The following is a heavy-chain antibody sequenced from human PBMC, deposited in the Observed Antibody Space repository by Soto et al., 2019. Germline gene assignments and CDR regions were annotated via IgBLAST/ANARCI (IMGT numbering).Heavy chain of an antibody. CDR2: INHSGST. V-gene: IGHV4-34*01. D-gene: IGHD2-15*01. CDR3: ARHKGYCSGGSCYPDFDY. Sequence: SETLSLTCAVYGGSFSGYYWSWIRQPPGKGLEWIGEINHSGSTNYNPSLKSRVTISVDTSKNQFSLKLSSVTAADTAVYYCARHKGYCSGGSCYPDFDYWGQGTLVTVSS. CDR1: GGSFSGYY. J-gene: IGHJ4*02.